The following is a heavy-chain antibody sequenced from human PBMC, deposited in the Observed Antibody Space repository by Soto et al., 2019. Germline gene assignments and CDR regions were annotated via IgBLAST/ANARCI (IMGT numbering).Heavy chain of an antibody. V-gene: IGHV3-30*18. CDR2: ISYDGDNK. Sequence: GGSLRLSCAASGFIFNNYGMHWVRQAPGKGLEWVALISYDGDNKYYADSLKGRFTISRDSSKNTLYLQMNSLRAEDTAVYYCAKDIALVRGVIIDLDVWGQGTTVTVSS. J-gene: IGHJ6*02. CDR3: AKDIALVRGVIIDLDV. D-gene: IGHD3-10*01. CDR1: GFIFNNYG.